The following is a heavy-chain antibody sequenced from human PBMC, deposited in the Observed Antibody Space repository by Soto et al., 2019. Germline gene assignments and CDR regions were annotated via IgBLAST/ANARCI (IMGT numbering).Heavy chain of an antibody. CDR3: ARTYSSSWSGMDV. J-gene: IGHJ6*02. CDR1: GVSISSGGYY. CDR2: IYYSGST. Sequence: PSETLSLTCTVSGVSISSGGYYWSWIRQHPGKGLEWIGYIYYSGSTYYNPSLKSRVTISVDTSKNQFSLKLSSVTAADTAVYYCARTYSSSWSGMDVWGQGTTVTVSS. D-gene: IGHD6-13*01. V-gene: IGHV4-31*03.